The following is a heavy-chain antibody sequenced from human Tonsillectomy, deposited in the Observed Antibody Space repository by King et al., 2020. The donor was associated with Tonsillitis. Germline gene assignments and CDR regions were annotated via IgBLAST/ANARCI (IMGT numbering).Heavy chain of an antibody. V-gene: IGHV3-23*04. CDR1: GFSFSSYA. J-gene: IGHJ4*02. CDR2: ISGSGGST. CDR3: AKARIAPAETDNY. D-gene: IGHD2-2*01. Sequence: VQLVESGGGLVQPGGTLRLSCAASGFSFSSYAMSWVRQAPGKGLEWISAISGSGGSTYYADSVKRRFTISRDTDKNTLYLHMNGLRAEDTAIYYWAKARIAPAETDNYWRQDPLVTVTS.